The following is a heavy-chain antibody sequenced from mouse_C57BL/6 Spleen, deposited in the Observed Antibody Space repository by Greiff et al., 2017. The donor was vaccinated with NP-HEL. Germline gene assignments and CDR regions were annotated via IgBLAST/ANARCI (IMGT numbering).Heavy chain of an antibody. J-gene: IGHJ4*01. CDR3: ADDYEAYAMDY. CDR1: GYTFTSYW. D-gene: IGHD2-4*01. Sequence: QVQLQQSGAELVKPGASVKLSCKASGYTFTSYWMHWVKQRPGQGLEWIGMIHPNSGSTNYNEKFKSKATLTVDKSSSTAYMQLSSLTSEDSAVYYCADDYEAYAMDYWGQGTSVTVSS. CDR2: IHPNSGST. V-gene: IGHV1-64*01.